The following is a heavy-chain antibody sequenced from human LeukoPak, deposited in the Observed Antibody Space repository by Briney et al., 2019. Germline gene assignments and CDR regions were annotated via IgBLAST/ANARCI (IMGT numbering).Heavy chain of an antibody. Sequence: PGGSLRLSCAASGFTFSSYAMSWVRQPPGKGLEWIGSIYYSGSTYYNPSLKSRVTISVDTSKNQFSLKLSSVTAADTAVYYCARYGIEVYARPIDYWGQGTLVTVSS. D-gene: IGHD2-8*01. V-gene: IGHV4-39*01. CDR2: IYYSGST. CDR1: GFTFSSYA. CDR3: ARYGIEVYARPIDY. J-gene: IGHJ4*02.